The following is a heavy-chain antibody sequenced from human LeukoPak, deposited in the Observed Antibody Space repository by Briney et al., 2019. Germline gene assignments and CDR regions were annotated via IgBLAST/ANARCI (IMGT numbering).Heavy chain of an antibody. D-gene: IGHD2-2*01. CDR3: ARDDVVVVPAATNYYYYYGMDV. Sequence: ASVRVSCKASGYTFTSYGISWVRQAPGQGLEWMGWISAYNGNTNYAQKLQGRVTMTTDTSTSTAYMELRSLRSDDTAVYYCARDDVVVVPAATNYYYYYGMDVWGQGTTVTVSS. J-gene: IGHJ6*02. CDR2: ISAYNGNT. V-gene: IGHV1-18*01. CDR1: GYTFTSYG.